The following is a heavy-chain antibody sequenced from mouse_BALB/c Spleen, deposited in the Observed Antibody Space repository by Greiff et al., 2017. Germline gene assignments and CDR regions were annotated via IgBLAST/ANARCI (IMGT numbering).Heavy chain of an antibody. V-gene: IGHV3-8*02. Sequence: VQLQQSGPSLVKPSQTLSLTCSVTGDSITSGYWNWIRKFPGNKLEYMGYISYSGSTYYNPSLKSRISITRDTSKNQYYLQLNSVTTEDTATYYCARYYGSRDYYAMDYWGQGTSVTVSS. D-gene: IGHD1-1*01. CDR2: ISYSGST. J-gene: IGHJ4*01. CDR3: ARYYGSRDYYAMDY. CDR1: GDSITSGY.